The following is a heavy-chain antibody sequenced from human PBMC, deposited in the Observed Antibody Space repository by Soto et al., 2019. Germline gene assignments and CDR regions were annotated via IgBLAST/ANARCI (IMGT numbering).Heavy chain of an antibody. V-gene: IGHV3-30-3*01. Sequence: GGSLRLSCAASGFTFSFYAMHWVRQAPGKGLKWVAVISYDGSNKYYADSVKGRFTISRDNSKNTLYLQMNSLRAEDTAVYYCARDQGELELLDHWGRGTLVTVSS. CDR2: ISYDGSNK. J-gene: IGHJ4*02. CDR3: ARDQGELELLDH. D-gene: IGHD1-7*01. CDR1: GFTFSFYA.